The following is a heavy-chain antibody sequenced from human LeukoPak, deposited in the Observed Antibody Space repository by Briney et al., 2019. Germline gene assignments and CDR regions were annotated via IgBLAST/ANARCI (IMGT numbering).Heavy chain of an antibody. CDR3: ARDTGGYCSGGSCYSLFWFDP. CDR2: MNPNSGNT. V-gene: IGHV1-8*01. D-gene: IGHD2-15*01. J-gene: IGHJ5*02. Sequence: GASVKVSCKASGYTFTSYDINWVRQATGQGLEWMGWMNPNSGNTGYAQKFQGRVTMTRNTSISTAYMELSSLRSEDTAVYYCARDTGGYCSGGSCYSLFWFDPWGQGTLVTVSS. CDR1: GYTFTSYD.